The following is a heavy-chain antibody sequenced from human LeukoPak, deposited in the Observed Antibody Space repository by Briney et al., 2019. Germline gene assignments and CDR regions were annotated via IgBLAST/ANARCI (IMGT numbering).Heavy chain of an antibody. J-gene: IGHJ4*02. D-gene: IGHD3-22*01. CDR3: AKNFYYYDSSGYLCEY. CDR2: IRYDGSNK. V-gene: IGHV3-30*02. CDR1: GFTFSSYG. Sequence: PGGSLRLSCAASGFTFSSYGMHWVRQAPGKGLEWVAFIRYDGSNKYYADSVKGRFTISRGDSKNTLYLQMNSLRAEDTAVYYCAKNFYYYDSSGYLCEYWGQGTLVTVSS.